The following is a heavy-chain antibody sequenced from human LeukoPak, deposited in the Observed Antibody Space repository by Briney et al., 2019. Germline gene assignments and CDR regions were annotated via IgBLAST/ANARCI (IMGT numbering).Heavy chain of an antibody. Sequence: IINPICGSTSYAQQFQGRVTITRDTSTRTVYMELSSLRSEDTAVYYCARDNELAVAGTPAYWGQGTLVTVSS. CDR2: INPICGST. V-gene: IGHV1-46*01. D-gene: IGHD6-19*01. J-gene: IGHJ4*02. CDR3: ARDNELAVAGTPAY.